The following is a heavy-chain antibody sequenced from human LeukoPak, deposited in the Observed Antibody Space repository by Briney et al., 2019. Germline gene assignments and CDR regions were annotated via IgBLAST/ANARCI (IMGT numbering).Heavy chain of an antibody. V-gene: IGHV4-4*09. CDR1: GGSISSYY. D-gene: IGHD3-22*01. J-gene: IGHJ3*02. CDR3: ARIRQLNYYNNSGYAFDI. CDR2: IYISGST. Sequence: SETLSLTCTVSGGSISSYYWSWIRQPPGKGLEWIGYIYISGSTNYNPSLKSRVTISVDTSKNQFSLKLSSVTAADTAVYYCARIRQLNYYNNSGYAFDIWGQGTMVTVSS.